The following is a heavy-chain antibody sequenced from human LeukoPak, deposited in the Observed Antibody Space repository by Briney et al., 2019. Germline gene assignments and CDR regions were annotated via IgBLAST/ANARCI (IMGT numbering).Heavy chain of an antibody. CDR2: INHSGST. J-gene: IGHJ3*02. Sequence: TPSETLSLTCAVYGGSFSGYYWSWIRQPPGKGLEWIGEINHSGSTNYNPSLKSRVTISVDTSKNQFSLKLSSVTAADTAVYYCARAHYYDRLRDAFDIWGQGTMVTVSS. D-gene: IGHD3-22*01. CDR1: GGSFSGYY. CDR3: ARAHYYDRLRDAFDI. V-gene: IGHV4-34*01.